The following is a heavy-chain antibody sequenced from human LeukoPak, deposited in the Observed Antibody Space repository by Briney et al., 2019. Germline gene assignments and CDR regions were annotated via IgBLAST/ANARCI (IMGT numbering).Heavy chain of an antibody. CDR1: GYSISSGYY. Sequence: SETLSLTSAVPGYSISSGYYWGWIRQPPGKGLEWIGRNNHSEGTYYNPTLKSRVTISLDTSKNQSSLKQSSVTATDTAVYYCARDLVEMATNSVGYFDYWGQGTLVTVSS. V-gene: IGHV4-38-2*01. CDR3: ARDLVEMATNSVGYFDY. J-gene: IGHJ4*02. D-gene: IGHD5-24*01. CDR2: NNHSEGT.